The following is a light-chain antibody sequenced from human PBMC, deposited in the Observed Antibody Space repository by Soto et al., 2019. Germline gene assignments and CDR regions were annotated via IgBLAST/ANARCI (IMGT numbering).Light chain of an antibody. Sequence: QSVLTQPPSASGTPEQRVTISCSGSSSNIGSNTVNWYQQLPGTAHKLLIYSNNQRPSGVPDRFSGSKSGTSASLAISGLQSEDEADYYCAAWDASLNGWVFGGGTKLTVL. CDR2: SNN. J-gene: IGLJ3*02. CDR3: AAWDASLNGWV. CDR1: SSNIGSNT. V-gene: IGLV1-44*01.